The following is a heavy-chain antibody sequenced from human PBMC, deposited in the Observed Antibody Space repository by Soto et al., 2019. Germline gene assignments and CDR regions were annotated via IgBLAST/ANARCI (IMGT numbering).Heavy chain of an antibody. V-gene: IGHV3-30*18. D-gene: IGHD4-4*01. CDR3: AKDNRKMTTVTQYYYYYYGMDV. Sequence: ESGGGVVQPGRSLRLSCAASGFTFSSYGMHWVRQAPGKGLEWVAVISYDGSNKYYADSVKGRFTISRDNSKNTLYLQMNSLRAEDTAVYYCAKDNRKMTTVTQYYYYYYGMDVWGQGTTVTVSS. J-gene: IGHJ6*02. CDR1: GFTFSSYG. CDR2: ISYDGSNK.